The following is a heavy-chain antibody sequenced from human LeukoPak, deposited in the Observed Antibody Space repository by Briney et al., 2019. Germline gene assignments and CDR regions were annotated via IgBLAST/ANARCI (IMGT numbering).Heavy chain of an antibody. CDR3: ARGSGWFVY. Sequence: KPSETLSLTCTVSGGSVDNHYWSWVRQPPGKGLEWIGYIYYSGSTNYNPSLKSRVTISVDTSKNQFSLKMSSVTAADTAVYYCARGSGWFVYWGQGTLVTVSS. CDR2: IYYSGST. D-gene: IGHD6-25*01. V-gene: IGHV4-59*02. CDR1: GGSVDNHY. J-gene: IGHJ5*01.